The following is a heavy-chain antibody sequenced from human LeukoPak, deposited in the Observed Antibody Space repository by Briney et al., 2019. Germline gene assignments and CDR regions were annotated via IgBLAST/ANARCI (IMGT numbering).Heavy chain of an antibody. CDR3: AKPSPAFQD. D-gene: IGHD3-16*01. Sequence: SETLSPTCTVSGGSISSSSYYWGWIRQPPGKGLEWIGSIYSSGSTSYNASLKSRVTISVDTSKNQFSLKLSSLTAADTAVYYCAKPSPAFQDWGQGTLVTVSS. V-gene: IGHV4-39*01. CDR1: GGSISSSSYY. J-gene: IGHJ4*02. CDR2: IYSSGST.